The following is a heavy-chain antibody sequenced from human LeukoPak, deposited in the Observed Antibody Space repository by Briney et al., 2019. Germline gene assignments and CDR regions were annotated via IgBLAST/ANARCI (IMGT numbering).Heavy chain of an antibody. CDR2: INAGNGNT. V-gene: IGHV1-3*01. CDR1: GYTFTSYA. CDR3: ARRMSPGYCSGGSCFLIDY. D-gene: IGHD2-15*01. Sequence: ASVKVSCKASGYTFTSYAMHWVRQAPGQRLEWMGWINAGNGNTKYSQKSQGRVTITRDTSASTAYMELSSLRSEDTAVYYCARRMSPGYCSGGSCFLIDYCGQGTLVTVSS. J-gene: IGHJ4*02.